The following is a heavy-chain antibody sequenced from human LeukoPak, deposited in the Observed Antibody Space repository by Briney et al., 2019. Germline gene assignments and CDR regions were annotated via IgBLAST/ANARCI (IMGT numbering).Heavy chain of an antibody. Sequence: SVKVSFKASGFPFTNSAVQWVRQARGQRLEWIGWIVVGSGNTHYAQKCQERVTTTRDMSTTTAYMELSSLRSEDTAVYYCAAQVYWASGSYDYWGQGALVTVSS. D-gene: IGHD3-10*01. CDR3: AAQVYWASGSYDY. J-gene: IGHJ4*02. CDR2: IVVGSGNT. V-gene: IGHV1-58*01. CDR1: GFPFTNSA.